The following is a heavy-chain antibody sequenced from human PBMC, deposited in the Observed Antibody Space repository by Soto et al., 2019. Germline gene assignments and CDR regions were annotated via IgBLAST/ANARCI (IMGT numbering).Heavy chain of an antibody. CDR1: GFTFSSCT. J-gene: IGHJ6*02. CDR3: SGCSGGACHPNYGMDV. CDR2: ISPSTSHI. Sequence: EVHLVESGGGLVKPGGSLRLSCAVSGFTFSSCTMNWVRQAPGKGLEWVSSISPSTSHIYYADSVNGRFTISRDNAKNSQFLQMNSLGAEDTAVYYCSGCSGGACHPNYGMDVWGQGTTVTVSS. V-gene: IGHV3-21*01. D-gene: IGHD2-15*01.